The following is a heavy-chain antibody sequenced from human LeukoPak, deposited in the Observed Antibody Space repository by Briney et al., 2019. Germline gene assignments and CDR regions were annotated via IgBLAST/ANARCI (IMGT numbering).Heavy chain of an antibody. D-gene: IGHD5-24*01. V-gene: IGHV3-66*01. Sequence: GGSLRLSCATSGFTFRRSYMTWVRQAPGKGLEWVSLIYAGGRVFYGDSVKGRFTISRDNLGNSVYLHMNSLRAEDTAVYYCARVSGLVGDGYDYWGYIDLWGQGTPVTVSS. J-gene: IGHJ4*02. CDR1: GFTFRRSY. CDR3: ARVSGLVGDGYDYWGYIDL. CDR2: IYAGGRV.